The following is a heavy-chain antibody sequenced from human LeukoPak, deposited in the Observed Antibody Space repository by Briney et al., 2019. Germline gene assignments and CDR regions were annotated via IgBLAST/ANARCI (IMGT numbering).Heavy chain of an antibody. J-gene: IGHJ6*03. CDR2: IKQDGSEK. CDR3: ARDNGYGGNYYYMDV. D-gene: IGHD5-12*01. CDR1: GFTFSSYW. V-gene: IGHV3-7*01. Sequence: GGSLRLSCAASGFTFSSYWMSWVRQAPGKGLEWVANIKQDGSEKYYVDSVKGRFTISRDNARNSLYLQMNSLRAEDTAVYYCARDNGYGGNYYYMDVWGKGTTVTVSS.